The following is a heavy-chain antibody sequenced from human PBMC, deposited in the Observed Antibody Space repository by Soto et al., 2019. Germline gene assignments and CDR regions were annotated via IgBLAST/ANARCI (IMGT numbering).Heavy chain of an antibody. D-gene: IGHD4-17*01. J-gene: IGHJ4*02. CDR1: GGSISSYY. CDR3: ARGYGDYSLWYFDY. Sequence: PSETLSLTCTVSGGSISSYYWSWIRQPPGKGLEWIGYIYYSGSTNYNPSLKSRVTISVDTSKNQFSLKLSSVTAADTAVYYCARGYGDYSLWYFDYWGQGALVTVSS. CDR2: IYYSGST. V-gene: IGHV4-59*01.